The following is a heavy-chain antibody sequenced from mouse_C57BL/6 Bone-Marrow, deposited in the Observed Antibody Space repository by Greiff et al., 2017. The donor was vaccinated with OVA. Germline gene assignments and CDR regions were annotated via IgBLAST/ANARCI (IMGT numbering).Heavy chain of an antibody. J-gene: IGHJ1*03. Sequence: VQLQQPGAELVKPGASVKVSCKASGYTFTSYWMHWVKQRPGQGLEWIGRIHPSDSDTNYNQKFKGKATLTADKSSSTAYMQFSSLTSEDSAIYYCARTAVWASYWYFDVWGTGTTVTVSS. V-gene: IGHV1-74*01. CDR2: IHPSDSDT. D-gene: IGHD2-10*02. CDR3: ARTAVWASYWYFDV. CDR1: GYTFTSYW.